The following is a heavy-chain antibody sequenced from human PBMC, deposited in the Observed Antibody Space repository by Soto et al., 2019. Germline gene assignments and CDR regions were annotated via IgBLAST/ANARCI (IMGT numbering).Heavy chain of an antibody. V-gene: IGHV4-59*01. J-gene: IGHJ4*02. CDR3: ARNYYGSGSYYNFDY. CDR2: IYYSGST. Sequence: PSETLSLTCTVAGGSISSYYWSRIRQPPGKGLEWIGYIYYSGSTNYNPSLKSRVTISVDTSKNQFSLKLSSVTAADTAVYYCARNYYGSGSYYNFDYWGQGTLVTV. D-gene: IGHD3-10*01. CDR1: GGSISSYY.